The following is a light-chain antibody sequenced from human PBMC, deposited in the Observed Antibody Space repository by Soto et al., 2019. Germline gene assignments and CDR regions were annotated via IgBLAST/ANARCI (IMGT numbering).Light chain of an antibody. CDR2: GAS. Sequence: EIVMTQPPATLSVSPGERATLSCRASQSVSSNLAWYQQKPGQAPRLLIYGASTRATGIPARFSGSGSGTEFTLTISSLQSEDFAVYYCQQYNNGPRTFGQGTKVDIK. J-gene: IGKJ1*01. CDR3: QQYNNGPRT. CDR1: QSVSSN. V-gene: IGKV3-15*01.